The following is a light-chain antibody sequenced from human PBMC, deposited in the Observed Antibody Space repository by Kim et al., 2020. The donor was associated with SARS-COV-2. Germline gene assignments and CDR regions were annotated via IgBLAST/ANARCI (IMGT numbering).Light chain of an antibody. Sequence: VIYRDFNRPSGIPERFSGSNSGNTATLTINRAQAGDEADYYCQVWDSRVFGGGTKLTVL. CDR3: QVWDSRV. V-gene: IGLV3-9*01. J-gene: IGLJ2*01. CDR2: RDF.